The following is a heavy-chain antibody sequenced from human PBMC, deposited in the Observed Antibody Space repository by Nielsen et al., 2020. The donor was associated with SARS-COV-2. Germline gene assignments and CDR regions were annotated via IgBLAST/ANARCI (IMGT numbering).Heavy chain of an antibody. D-gene: IGHD6-13*01. Sequence: GGSLRLSCAASGFTFSSYSMNWVRQAPGKGLEWVSSISSSSSYIYYADSVKGRFTISGDNAKNSLYLQMNSLRAEDTAVYYCARPRSSSSPSEFDPWGQGTLVTVSS. CDR2: ISSSSSYI. V-gene: IGHV3-21*01. CDR1: GFTFSSYS. CDR3: ARPRSSSSPSEFDP. J-gene: IGHJ5*02.